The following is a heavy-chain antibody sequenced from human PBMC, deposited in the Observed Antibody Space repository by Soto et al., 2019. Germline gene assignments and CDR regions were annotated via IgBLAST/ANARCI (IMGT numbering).Heavy chain of an antibody. D-gene: IGHD3-10*01. CDR2: IYYSGST. Sequence: PSETLSLTCTVPGASISSYYLSWIRQPPGKGLEWIGYIYYSGSTNYSPSLKSRVTISVDTSKNQFSLSLSSVTAADTAVYYCARHLREPGLWPDNWFDPWGQGTLVTVSS. CDR1: GASISSYY. V-gene: IGHV4-59*08. CDR3: ARHLREPGLWPDNWFDP. J-gene: IGHJ5*02.